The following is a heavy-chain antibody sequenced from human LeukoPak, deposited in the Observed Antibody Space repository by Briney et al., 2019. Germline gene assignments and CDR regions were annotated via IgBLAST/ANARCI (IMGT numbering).Heavy chain of an antibody. CDR2: INPNSGDT. CDR3: ARKREGAYGMDV. CDR1: GYTLSGYY. V-gene: IGHV1-2*02. Sequence: ASVKVSCKASGYTLSGYYIHWVRQAPGQGLEWMGWINPNSGDTSYAQDFQGRVTMTRDTSITTAYMELSRLRSDDTALYYCARKREGAYGMDVWGQGTTVTVSS. J-gene: IGHJ6*02. D-gene: IGHD1-26*01.